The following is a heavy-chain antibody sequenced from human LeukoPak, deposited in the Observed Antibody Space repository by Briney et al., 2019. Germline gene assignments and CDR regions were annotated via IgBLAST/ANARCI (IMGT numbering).Heavy chain of an antibody. J-gene: IGHJ5*02. CDR3: ARGSGKDYFGSGPIDKWFDP. V-gene: IGHV4-34*01. CDR2: INHSGST. D-gene: IGHD3-10*01. CDR1: GGSFSGYY. Sequence: SETLSLTCAVYGGSFSGYYWSWIRQPPGKGLEWIGEINHSGSTNYNPSLKSRVTISVDTSKNQFSLKLSSVTAADTAVYYCARGSGKDYFGSGPIDKWFDPWGQGTLVTVSS.